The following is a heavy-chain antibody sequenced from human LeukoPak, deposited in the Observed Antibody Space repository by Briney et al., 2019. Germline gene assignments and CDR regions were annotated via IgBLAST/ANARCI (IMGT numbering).Heavy chain of an antibody. J-gene: IGHJ3*02. V-gene: IGHV3-13*01. CDR3: EREGDSSGVDAFDI. CDR2: IGLAGDT. D-gene: IGHD3-22*01. CDR1: GFIFSTYE. Sequence: PVGSLRLSCAASGFIFSTYEMYWVRQTTGKGLEWVSEIGLAGDTFYSGSVKGRFSISRDNAENSFYLQMNSLRAGDTAVYYCEREGDSSGVDAFDIWGPGTMVTVSS.